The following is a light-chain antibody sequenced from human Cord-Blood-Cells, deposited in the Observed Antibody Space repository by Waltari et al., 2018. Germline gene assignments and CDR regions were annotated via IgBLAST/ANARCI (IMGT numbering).Light chain of an antibody. J-gene: IGKJ1*01. CDR3: QKYGSSPRT. V-gene: IGKV3-20*01. CDR1: QSVSSSY. Sequence: EIVLTQSPGTLSLSPGERATLSCRASQSVSSSYLAWYQQKPGQAPRRLIFGASSRATGIPDRFSCSGSGTDFTLTISRLAPEDFAVYYCQKYGSSPRTFGQGTNVEIK. CDR2: GAS.